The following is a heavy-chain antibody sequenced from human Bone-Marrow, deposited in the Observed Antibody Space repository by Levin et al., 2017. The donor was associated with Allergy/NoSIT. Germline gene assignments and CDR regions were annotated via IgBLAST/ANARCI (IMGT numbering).Heavy chain of an antibody. V-gene: IGHV3-7*01. CDR2: IKHDGSEK. D-gene: IGHD2-2*01. CDR3: ARERQVVPSSAWYGLAV. Sequence: LSLTCAASGFTFSSYWMTWVRQAPGKGLEWVANIKHDGSEKYYVDSVKGRFTISRDNAKNSLYLQMNSLRAEDTAVYYCARERQVVPSSAWYGLAVWGQGTTVTVSS. CDR1: GFTFSSYW. J-gene: IGHJ6*02.